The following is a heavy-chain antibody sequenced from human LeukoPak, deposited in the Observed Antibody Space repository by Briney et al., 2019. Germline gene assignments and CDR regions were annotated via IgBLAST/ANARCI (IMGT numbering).Heavy chain of an antibody. J-gene: IGHJ4*02. CDR2: INPNSCST. V-gene: IGHV1-2*02. CDR3: AREPPTSSIVVVPAAISF. Sequence: GASQNVSCNASGYTFTGYYMHWVRQAPGQGLEKMGWINPNSCSTNYAQKFQGRVTMTRDTSISTAYMKLSRLRSDDTAVDYCAREPPTSSIVVVPAAISFWGQGTLVTVSS. D-gene: IGHD2-2*01. CDR1: GYTFTGYY.